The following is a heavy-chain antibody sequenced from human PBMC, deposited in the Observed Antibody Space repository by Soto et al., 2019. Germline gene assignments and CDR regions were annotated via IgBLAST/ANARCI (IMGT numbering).Heavy chain of an antibody. CDR3: ARDAYNPDSSSRGGYYYYDMDV. D-gene: IGHD6-6*01. CDR2: IYYTGTT. V-gene: IGHV4-31*03. CDR1: GGSISSGANY. J-gene: IGHJ6*02. Sequence: QVQLQESGPGLVKPSQTLSLTCTVSGGSISSGANYWSWIRQHPGKGLEWIGYIYYTGTTYYSPSLKSRLTLSLDTSKNQFSLKLTSVTAADTAVYYCARDAYNPDSSSRGGYYYYDMDVWGQGTTVTVSS.